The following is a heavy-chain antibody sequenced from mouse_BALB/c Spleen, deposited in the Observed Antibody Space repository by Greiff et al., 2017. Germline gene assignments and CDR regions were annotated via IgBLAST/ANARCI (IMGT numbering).Heavy chain of an antibody. CDR3: ARHDGSSSWFAY. Sequence: EVKLMESGGGLVKPGGSLKLSCAASGFTFSSYAMSWVRQTPEKRLEWVATISSGGSYTYYPDSVKGRFTISRDNAKNTLYLQMSSLRSEDTAMYYCARHDGSSSWFAYWGQGTLVTVSA. J-gene: IGHJ3*01. CDR1: GFTFSSYA. D-gene: IGHD1-1*01. CDR2: ISSGGSYT. V-gene: IGHV5-9-3*01.